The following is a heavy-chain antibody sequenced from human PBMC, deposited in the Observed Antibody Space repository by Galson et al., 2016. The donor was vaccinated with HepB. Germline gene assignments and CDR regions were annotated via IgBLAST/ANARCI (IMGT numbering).Heavy chain of an antibody. D-gene: IGHD2-8*02. J-gene: IGHJ5*01. Sequence: SVKVSCKAPGYNFLGYGISWVRQAPGQGLEWMGWISAFNGNTKYARNLQGRFTMTTDTSTTTASMELRSLRPDDTAIYFCARDAYSTGWYDLWGQGTLVTVSS. CDR1: GYNFLGYG. CDR2: ISAFNGNT. CDR3: ARDAYSTGWYDL. V-gene: IGHV1-18*01.